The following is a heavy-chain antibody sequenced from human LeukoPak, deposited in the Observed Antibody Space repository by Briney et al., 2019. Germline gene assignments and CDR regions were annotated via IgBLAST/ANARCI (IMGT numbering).Heavy chain of an antibody. CDR3: ARRYITGWHFDY. V-gene: IGHV3-66*01. CDR1: GFTVSTNY. J-gene: IGHJ4*02. Sequence: GGSLRLSCAASGFTVSTNYMGWVRQAPGKGLEWVSVIYSTGSTYYADSVKGRFTMSRDNSGNTLYLQMNSLGAEDTAVYYCARRYITGWHFDYWGQGTLVTVSS. CDR2: IYSTGST. D-gene: IGHD6-19*01.